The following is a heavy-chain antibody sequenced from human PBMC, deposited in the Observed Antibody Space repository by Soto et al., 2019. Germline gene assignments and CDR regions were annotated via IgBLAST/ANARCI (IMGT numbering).Heavy chain of an antibody. V-gene: IGHV1-46*01. D-gene: IGHD6-13*01. J-gene: IGHJ4*02. CDR1: GYTFTNYY. CDR3: AAGPSSWGSFDY. CDR2: IHYSGATT. Sequence: ASVKVSCKASGYTFTNYYMHWVRQAPGQGLEWMGVIHYSGATTNYAQKFQERVTITRDMSTSTAYMELSSLRSEDTAVYYCAAGPSSWGSFDYWGQGTLVTVSS.